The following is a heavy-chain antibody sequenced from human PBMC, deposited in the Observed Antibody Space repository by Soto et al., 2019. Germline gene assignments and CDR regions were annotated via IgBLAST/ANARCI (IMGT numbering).Heavy chain of an antibody. V-gene: IGHV4-59*01. Sequence: SETLSRTCTVSGGSISRYYWSGIRQPPGKGLEWIGYIYYSGNTNYNPSLKSRVTISVDTSKNQFSLKLSSVTAADTAVYYCGRGEADRYNWNYGIDYWGQGTLVTVSS. CDR1: GGSISRYY. CDR3: GRGEADRYNWNYGIDY. CDR2: IYYSGNT. J-gene: IGHJ4*02. D-gene: IGHD1-7*01.